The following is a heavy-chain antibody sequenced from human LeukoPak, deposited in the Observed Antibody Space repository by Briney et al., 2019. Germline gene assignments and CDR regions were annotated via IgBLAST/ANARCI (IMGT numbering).Heavy chain of an antibody. J-gene: IGHJ4*02. CDR3: AKDRPISE. Sequence: PGASLRLSCAASGFSFSSYAMNWVRQTPGKGLEWVAGTCGSGISTYYADSVKGRFTISRDNSKNTLYLQMNSLRAEDTAVYYCAKDRPISEWGQGTLVAVSS. V-gene: IGHV3-23*01. CDR2: TCGSGIST. D-gene: IGHD2-21*01. CDR1: GFSFSSYA.